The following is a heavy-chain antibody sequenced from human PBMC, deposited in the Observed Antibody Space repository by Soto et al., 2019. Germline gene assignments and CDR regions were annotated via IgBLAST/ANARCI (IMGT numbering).Heavy chain of an antibody. V-gene: IGHV1-46*01. Sequence: GASVKVSCKASGYTFTTYYMHWVLQAPGQGFEWMGIINPIGGSTTYAQRFKGRVTVTMDTSSTTFYLELSSLRSDDTAVYYCAKGRGGKTVANFGMDVWGQGVTVTVSS. CDR2: INPIGGST. CDR1: GYTFTTYY. D-gene: IGHD3-16*01. CDR3: AKGRGGKTVANFGMDV. J-gene: IGHJ6*02.